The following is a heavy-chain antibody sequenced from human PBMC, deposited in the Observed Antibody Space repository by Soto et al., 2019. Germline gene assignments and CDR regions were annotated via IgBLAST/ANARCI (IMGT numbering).Heavy chain of an antibody. Sequence: QVQLQESGPGLVKPSGTLSLTCAVSGGSISSSNWWSWVRQPPGKGLEWIGEIYHSGRNNYNPSLKRRVTISVEKSKNHCSRKLSCVSAADTAVYNCARAAMVGSSWPFDYWGQGTLVTVSS. J-gene: IGHJ4*02. D-gene: IGHD6-13*01. CDR3: ARAAMVGSSWPFDY. CDR1: GGSISSSNW. CDR2: IYHSGRN. V-gene: IGHV4-4*02.